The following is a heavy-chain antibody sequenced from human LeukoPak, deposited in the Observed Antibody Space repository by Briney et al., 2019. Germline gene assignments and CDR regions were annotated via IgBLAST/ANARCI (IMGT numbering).Heavy chain of an antibody. Sequence: PSETLSLTCTVSGGSISSYYWSWIRQPPGKGLEWIGYIYYSGSTNYNPSLKSRVTISVDTSKNQFSLKLSSVTAADTAVYYCASNGRYSSGWYGSDYWGQGTLVTVSS. V-gene: IGHV4-59*01. CDR2: IYYSGST. D-gene: IGHD6-19*01. J-gene: IGHJ4*02. CDR3: ASNGRYSSGWYGSDY. CDR1: GGSISSYY.